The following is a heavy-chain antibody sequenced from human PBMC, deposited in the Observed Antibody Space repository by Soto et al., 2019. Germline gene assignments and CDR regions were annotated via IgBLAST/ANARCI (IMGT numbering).Heavy chain of an antibody. J-gene: IGHJ4*02. V-gene: IGHV3-23*01. CDR1: GFTFSTSV. D-gene: IGHD1-1*01. CDR2: ITISGGTT. CDR3: AKEKLTTTCFDF. Sequence: EVQLLESGGGLVQPGGSLRLSCVASGFTFSTSVLGWVRQAPGKGLEWVSIITISGGTTYYADSVKGRFTISRDNSQDTLYLQMNSLRAEDTAVYYCAKEKLTTTCFDFWGQGTLVTVSS.